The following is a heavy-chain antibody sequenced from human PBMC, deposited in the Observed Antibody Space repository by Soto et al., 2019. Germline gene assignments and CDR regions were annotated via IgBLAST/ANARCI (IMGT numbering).Heavy chain of an antibody. CDR1: GITFSSKA. CDR3: ARGYCSSTSSFYGMDV. V-gene: IGHV3-30*04. Sequence: GGSLRLSCAASGITFSSKAMQWVSHALGKGLACVALRSYDGINKYHADSVKGRFTISRDNSKNRLYLQMNSLRTEDTAVYYCARGYCSSTSSFYGMDVWGQGATVP. D-gene: IGHD2-2*01. J-gene: IGHJ6*02. CDR2: RSYDGINK.